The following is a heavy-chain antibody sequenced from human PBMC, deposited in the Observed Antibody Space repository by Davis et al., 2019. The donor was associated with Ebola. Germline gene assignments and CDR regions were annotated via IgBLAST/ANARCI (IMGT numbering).Heavy chain of an antibody. CDR2: IYYSGST. CDR3: ARDLGRPYYYYYGMDV. J-gene: IGHJ6*04. Sequence: MPGGSLRLSCSDSGGSISSSNYYWGWIRQPPGKGLEWIGAIYYSGSTSYNPSLKSRVTISVDTSKNQFSLNLSSVTAADTAVYFCARDLGRPYYYYYGMDVWGRGTTVTVSA. CDR1: GGSISSSNYY. V-gene: IGHV4-39*02.